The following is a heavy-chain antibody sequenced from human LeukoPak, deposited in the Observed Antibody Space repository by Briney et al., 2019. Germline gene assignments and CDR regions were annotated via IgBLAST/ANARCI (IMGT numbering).Heavy chain of an antibody. CDR1: GGSISSSSYY. Sequence: SETLSLTCTVSGGSISSSSYYWGWIRQPPGKGLEWIGSIYYSGSTYYNPSLKSRVTISVDRSKNQFSLKLSSVTAADTAVYYCARSLSEDYYFDYWGQGTLVTVSS. CDR2: IYYSGST. V-gene: IGHV4-39*07. CDR3: ARSLSEDYYFDY. J-gene: IGHJ4*02.